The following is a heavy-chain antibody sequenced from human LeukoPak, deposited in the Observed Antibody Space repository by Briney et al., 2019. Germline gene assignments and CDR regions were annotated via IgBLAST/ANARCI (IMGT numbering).Heavy chain of an antibody. Sequence: SETLSLTCAVYGGSFSGYYWSLIRQPPGKGLEWIGEINHSGSTNYNPSLKSRVTISVDTSKNQFSLKLSSVTAADTAVYYCARVGQYSSGWYDFDYWGQGTLVTVSS. CDR3: ARVGQYSSGWYDFDY. CDR2: INHSGST. J-gene: IGHJ4*02. CDR1: GGSFSGYY. D-gene: IGHD6-19*01. V-gene: IGHV4-34*01.